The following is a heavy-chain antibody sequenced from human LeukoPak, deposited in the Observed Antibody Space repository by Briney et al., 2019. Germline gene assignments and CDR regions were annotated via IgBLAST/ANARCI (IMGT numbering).Heavy chain of an antibody. CDR2: IYYSGST. CDR3: ASEGYYYMDV. Sequence: PSETLSLTCTVSGGSISSSSYYWGWIRRPPGKGLEWIGSIYYSGSTYYNPSLKSRVTISVDTSKNQFSLKLSSVTAADTAVYYCASEGYYYMDVWGKGTTVTVSS. J-gene: IGHJ6*03. CDR1: GGSISSSSYY. V-gene: IGHV4-39*01.